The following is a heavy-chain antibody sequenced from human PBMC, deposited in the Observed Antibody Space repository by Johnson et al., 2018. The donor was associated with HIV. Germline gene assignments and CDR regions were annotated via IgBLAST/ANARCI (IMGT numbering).Heavy chain of an antibody. D-gene: IGHD6-13*01. V-gene: IGHV3-23*04. Sequence: VQLVESGGGVVQPGRSLRLSCAVSGFTFSSYAMSWVRQAPGKGLEWVSAISGSAGITYYADSVEGRFTISRDNSRNTLYLQMNSRKAEDTAVYYCARGLAADAFDIWGQGTMVTVSS. J-gene: IGHJ3*02. CDR3: ARGLAADAFDI. CDR1: GFTFSSYA. CDR2: ISGSAGIT.